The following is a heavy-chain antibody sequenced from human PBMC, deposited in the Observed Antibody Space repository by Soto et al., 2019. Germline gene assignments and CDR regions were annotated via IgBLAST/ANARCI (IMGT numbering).Heavy chain of an antibody. CDR1: GATFSTTG. CDR2: IIPLFGTP. V-gene: IGHV1-69*01. Sequence: QVQLVQSGAEVRKPGSSLRVSCKSSGATFSTTGISWVRQAPGQGLEWMGGIIPLFGTPKYARKFQGRVSITADESRNAGYMELNSLGPDDAAVYYCARASPVICGGDPCYRLDSSFDSWGQGSLVSVSS. J-gene: IGHJ5*01. CDR3: ARASPVICGGDPCYRLDSSFDS. D-gene: IGHD2-21*02.